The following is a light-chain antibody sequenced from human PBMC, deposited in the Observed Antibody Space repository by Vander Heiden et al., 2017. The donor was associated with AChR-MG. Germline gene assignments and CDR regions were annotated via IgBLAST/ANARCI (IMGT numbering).Light chain of an antibody. CDR2: DVS. J-gene: IGLJ3*02. V-gene: IGLV2-11*02. Sequence: QSALTHPRPVSGSPGQSVTIPCTGTSSELGGYNYVCWNQQHPGKAPKLMIYDVSKRPSGVPDRFSGSKSGNTASLTISGLQAEDEADYYCCSYAGIPNWVFGGGTKLTVL. CDR1: SSELGGYNY. CDR3: CSYAGIPNWV.